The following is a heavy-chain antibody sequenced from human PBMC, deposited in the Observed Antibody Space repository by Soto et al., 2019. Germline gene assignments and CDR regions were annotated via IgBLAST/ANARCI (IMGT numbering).Heavy chain of an antibody. V-gene: IGHV4-38-2*01. D-gene: IGHD2-15*01. Sequence: SETLSLTCDVSVEPMTGGYYCGWIGQSPGKGLEWIGSIYYGGTTYYNPSLRSRLAISIDTSKNQFSLRLSSVTAADMALYYCARGWYYFDVWGQGSLVTVSS. CDR3: ARGWYYFDV. J-gene: IGHJ4*02. CDR1: VEPMTGGYY. CDR2: IYYGGTT.